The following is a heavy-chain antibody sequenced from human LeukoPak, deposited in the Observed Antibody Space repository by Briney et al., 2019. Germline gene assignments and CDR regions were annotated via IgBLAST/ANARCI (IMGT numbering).Heavy chain of an antibody. V-gene: IGHV4-38-2*01. CDR3: ARRYYDFWSGYFTGAFDI. J-gene: IGHJ3*02. CDR2: IYHSGST. CDR1: GYSISSGYY. D-gene: IGHD3-3*01. Sequence: PSETLSLTCAVSGYSISSGYYWGWIRQPPGKGLEWIGGIYHSGSTYYNPSLKSRVTISVDTSKNQFSLKLSSVTAADTAVYYCARRYYDFWSGYFTGAFDIWGQGTMVTVSS.